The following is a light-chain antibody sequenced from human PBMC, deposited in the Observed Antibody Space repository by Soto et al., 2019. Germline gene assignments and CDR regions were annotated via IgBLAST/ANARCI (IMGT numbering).Light chain of an antibody. V-gene: IGLV2-8*01. CDR3: SSYADTNKVI. CDR1: SSDVGEYKY. CDR2: DVT. J-gene: IGLJ7*01. Sequence: QPVLTQPASVSGSPGQSITISCTETSSDVGEYKYVSWYQQHPGTAPKLIIYDVTKRPSGVPDRFSASKSGNTASLTVSGLQAEDEADYYCSSYADTNKVIFGGGTQLTVL.